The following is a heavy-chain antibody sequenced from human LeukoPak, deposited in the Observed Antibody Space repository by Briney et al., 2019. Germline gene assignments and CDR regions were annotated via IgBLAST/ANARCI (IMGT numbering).Heavy chain of an antibody. V-gene: IGHV3-30*18. Sequence: GRALRLSCAASGFTFSSYGMHWVRQAPGKGLEGVAVISYYGSNKYYADSVKGRFTISRDNSKKTLYLQMNSLRAEDTAVYYCAKDGYSYGYMPYMDVWGKGTTVTVSS. J-gene: IGHJ6*03. CDR2: ISYYGSNK. D-gene: IGHD5-18*01. CDR3: AKDGYSYGYMPYMDV. CDR1: GFTFSSYG.